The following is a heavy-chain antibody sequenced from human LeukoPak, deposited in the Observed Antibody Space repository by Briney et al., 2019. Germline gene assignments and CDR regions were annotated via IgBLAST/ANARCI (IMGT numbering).Heavy chain of an antibody. J-gene: IGHJ6*02. CDR1: GFTFSSYS. D-gene: IGHD3-10*01. Sequence: PGGSLRLSCAASGFTFSSYSMNWVRQAPGKGLEWVSSISSSSSYIYYADSVKGRFTISRDNAKNSLYLQMNSLRAEDTAVYYCARDGLWFGEFHYGMDVWGQGTTVTVSS. V-gene: IGHV3-21*01. CDR3: ARDGLWFGEFHYGMDV. CDR2: ISSSSSYI.